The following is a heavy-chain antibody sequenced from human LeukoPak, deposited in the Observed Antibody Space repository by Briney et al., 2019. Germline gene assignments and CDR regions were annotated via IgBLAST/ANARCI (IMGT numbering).Heavy chain of an antibody. V-gene: IGHV3-7*03. Sequence: GGSLRLSCAASEFTFSSYWMSWVRQAPGKGLEWVANIKQDGSEKYYVDSVKGRFTISRDNAKNSLYLQMNSLRAEDTAVYYCAREGYGVFIRYFDYWGQGTLVTVSS. D-gene: IGHD4-17*01. CDR1: EFTFSSYW. CDR3: AREGYGVFIRYFDY. J-gene: IGHJ4*02. CDR2: IKQDGSEK.